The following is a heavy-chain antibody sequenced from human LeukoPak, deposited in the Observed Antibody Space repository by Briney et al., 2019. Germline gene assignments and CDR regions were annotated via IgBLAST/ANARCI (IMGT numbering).Heavy chain of an antibody. CDR2: MNSDGSSI. Sequence: GGSLRLSCAASGFTFGTYWMHWVRQAPGKGLEWVSLMNSDGSSISYADSVKGRFTISRDNAKNTLYLQMNSLRAEDTAVYYCARVGYYDSSGYYAYLQHWGQGTLVTVSS. D-gene: IGHD3-22*01. CDR3: ARVGYYDSSGYYAYLQH. V-gene: IGHV3-74*01. J-gene: IGHJ1*01. CDR1: GFTFGTYW.